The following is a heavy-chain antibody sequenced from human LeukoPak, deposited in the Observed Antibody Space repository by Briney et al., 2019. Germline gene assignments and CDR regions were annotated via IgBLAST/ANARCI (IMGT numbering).Heavy chain of an antibody. CDR2: IYYSGST. V-gene: IGHV4-39*07. D-gene: IGHD6-6*01. CDR1: GGSISSSSYY. J-gene: IGHJ5*02. CDR3: ARDSIAARPWWFDP. Sequence: PSETLSLTCTVSGGSISSSSYYWGWIRQPPGKGLEWIGSIYYSGSTYYNPSLKSRVTISVDTSKNQFSLKLSSVTAADTAVYYCARDSIAARPWWFDPWGQGTLVTVSS.